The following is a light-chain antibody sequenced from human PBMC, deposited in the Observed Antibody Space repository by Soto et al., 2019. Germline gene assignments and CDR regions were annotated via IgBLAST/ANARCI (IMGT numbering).Light chain of an antibody. V-gene: IGLV2-14*01. CDR2: GVS. J-gene: IGLJ1*01. Sequence: QSALTQPASVSGSPGQSITISCSGTRSDIGSYNNVAWYQQFPGKTPKILIYGVSNRPSGVSSRFSGSKSGNTASLTISGLQAEDEADYYCISYTGSSTSYVFGGGTKLTVL. CDR3: ISYTGSSTSYV. CDR1: RSDIGSYNN.